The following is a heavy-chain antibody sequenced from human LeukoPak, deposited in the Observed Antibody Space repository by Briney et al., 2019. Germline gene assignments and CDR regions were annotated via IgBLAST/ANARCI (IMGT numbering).Heavy chain of an antibody. D-gene: IGHD6-13*01. J-gene: IGHJ4*02. Sequence: GGSLRLSCAASGFTFSSYSMNWVRQAPGKGLEWVSSISSSSSYMYYADSVKGRFTISRDNAKNSLYLQMNSLRAEDTAVYYCARPLVAAAGKAPQDYWGQGTLVTVSS. CDR3: ARPLVAAAGKAPQDY. CDR1: GFTFSSYS. V-gene: IGHV3-21*01. CDR2: ISSSSSYM.